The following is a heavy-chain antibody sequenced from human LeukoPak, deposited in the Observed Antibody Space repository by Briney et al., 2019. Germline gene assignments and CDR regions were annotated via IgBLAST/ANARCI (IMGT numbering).Heavy chain of an antibody. CDR1: GYMFTDYY. V-gene: IGHV1-2*02. CDR3: APTAEAYTSWWKV. CDR2: INPDSGFT. D-gene: IGHD3-16*01. J-gene: IGHJ4*02. Sequence: ASVKVSCKASGYMFTDYYMHWGLQAPGQGLEFIGWINPDSGFTNYAQKFKGRVTMTRDTSISTAYLEVRSLTSDDTAVYYCAPTAEAYTSWWKVWGQGTLVTVSS.